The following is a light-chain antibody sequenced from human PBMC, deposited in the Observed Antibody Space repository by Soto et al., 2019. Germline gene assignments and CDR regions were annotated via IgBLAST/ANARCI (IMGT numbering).Light chain of an antibody. CDR3: QQSYSTPRT. J-gene: IGKJ1*01. V-gene: IGKV1-39*01. CDR2: GAS. Sequence: DIQMTQSPASLSASVGDRVTITCRASQSIGRYLNWYQQKPRSAPKLLMYGASSLQSGVPSRFSGSGSGTDFTLTISSLQPEDFATYYCQQSYSTPRTFGQGTKVEIK. CDR1: QSIGRY.